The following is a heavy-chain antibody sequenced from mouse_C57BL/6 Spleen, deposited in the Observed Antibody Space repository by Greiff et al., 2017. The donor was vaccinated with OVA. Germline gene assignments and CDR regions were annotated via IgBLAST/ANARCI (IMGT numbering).Heavy chain of an antibody. CDR1: GYSITSCYY. D-gene: IGHD2-4*01. V-gene: IGHV3-6*01. CDR2: ISYDGSN. Sequence: EVKLQESGPGLVKPSQSLSLTCSVTGYSITSCYYWNWIRQFPGNKLEWMGYISYDGSNNYNPSLKNRISITRDTSKNQFFLKLNSVTTEDTATYYCARGSDDYDDGAWFAYWGQGTLVTVSA. CDR3: ARGSDDYDDGAWFAY. J-gene: IGHJ3*01.